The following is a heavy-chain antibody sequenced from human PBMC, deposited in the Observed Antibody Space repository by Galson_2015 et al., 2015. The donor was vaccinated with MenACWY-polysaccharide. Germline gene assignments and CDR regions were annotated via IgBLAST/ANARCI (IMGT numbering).Heavy chain of an antibody. CDR1: GYWFTGPS. D-gene: IGHD2/OR15-2a*01. CDR3: VRDEGRVHFKI. V-gene: IGHV7-4-1*02. Sequence: SVKVSCKAHGYWFTGPSINWVRQAPGRGLEWMGWISTTTGTPTYAQDFTGRFVFSLDASVSTTYLQINSLEAGDTAVYFCVRDEGRVHFKIWVQGTLVTVSS. CDR2: ISTTTGTP. J-gene: IGHJ4*02.